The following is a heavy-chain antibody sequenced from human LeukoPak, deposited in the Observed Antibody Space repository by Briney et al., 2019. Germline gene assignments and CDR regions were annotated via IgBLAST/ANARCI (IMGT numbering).Heavy chain of an antibody. CDR1: GGSFSGYY. CDR3: ARVMTSYYYDSSGEDAFDI. CDR2: INHSGST. D-gene: IGHD3-22*01. Sequence: SETLSLTCAVYGGSFSGYYWSWIRQPPGKGLEWIGEINHSGSTNYNPSLKSRVTISVDTSKNQFSLKLSSVTAEDTAVYYCARVMTSYYYDSSGEDAFDIWGQGTMVTVSS. V-gene: IGHV4-34*01. J-gene: IGHJ3*02.